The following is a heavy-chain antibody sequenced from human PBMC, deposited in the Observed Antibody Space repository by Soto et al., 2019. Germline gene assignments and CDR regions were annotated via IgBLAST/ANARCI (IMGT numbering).Heavy chain of an antibody. D-gene: IGHD3-9*01. CDR3: AARGAIKMATIFHDPDY. CDR2: IIPIFGTA. CDR1: GGTFSSYA. J-gene: IGHJ4*02. Sequence: GASLKVSCKASGGTFSSYAISWVRQAPGQGLEWMGGIIPIFGTANYAQKFQGRVTITADESTSTAYMELSSLRSEDTAVYYCAARGAIKMATIFHDPDYWGQGTLVTVSS. V-gene: IGHV1-69*13.